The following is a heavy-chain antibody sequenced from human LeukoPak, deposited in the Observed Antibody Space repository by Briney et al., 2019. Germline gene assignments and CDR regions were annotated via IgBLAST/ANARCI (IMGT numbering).Heavy chain of an antibody. Sequence: PGRSLRLSCAASGFTFSSYGMHWVRQAPGKGLEWVAVISYDGSNKYYADSVKGRFTISRDNSKNTLYLQMNSLRAEDTAVYYCAKDRLVGATYWFDPWGQGTLVTVSS. CDR1: GFTFSSYG. J-gene: IGHJ5*02. CDR2: ISYDGSNK. D-gene: IGHD1-26*01. CDR3: AKDRLVGATYWFDP. V-gene: IGHV3-30*18.